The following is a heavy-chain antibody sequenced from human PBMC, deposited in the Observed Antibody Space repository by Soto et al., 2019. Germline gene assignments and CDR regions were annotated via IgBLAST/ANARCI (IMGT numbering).Heavy chain of an antibody. D-gene: IGHD6-19*01. Sequence: AAAKCSCQAYGYTFTCYYMHWVRQAPGQGLEWMGWINPNSGGTNYAQKFQGWVNMTRDTSISTAYMELSRLRSDETAVYYCARARRSSGWYHLDYWGQGTLVTASS. J-gene: IGHJ4*02. CDR1: GYTFTCYY. V-gene: IGHV1-2*04. CDR3: ARARRSSGWYHLDY. CDR2: INPNSGGT.